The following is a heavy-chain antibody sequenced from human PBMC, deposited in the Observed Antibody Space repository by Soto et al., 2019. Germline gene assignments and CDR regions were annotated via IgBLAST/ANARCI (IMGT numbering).Heavy chain of an antibody. CDR2: IYHSGST. CDR1: GYSISSGYY. V-gene: IGHV4-38-2*01. CDR3: ARPGTHYFDY. J-gene: IGHJ4*02. Sequence: SETLSLTCAVSGYSISSGYYWGWIRQPPGKGLEWIGSIYHSGSTYYNPSLKSRVTISVDTXKNQFSLKLSSVTAADTAVYYCARPGTHYFDYWGQGTMVTVSS.